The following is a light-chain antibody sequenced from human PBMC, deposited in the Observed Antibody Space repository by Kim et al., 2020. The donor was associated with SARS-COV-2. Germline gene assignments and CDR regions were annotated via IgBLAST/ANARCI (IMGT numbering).Light chain of an antibody. CDR3: QAWDSSTVV. V-gene: IGLV3-1*01. Sequence: TASSTCSGDKWGDKYACWYQQKPGQSPVLVIYQGSKRPSGIPERFAGSNSGNTATLTVSGTKAMDEADYYCQAWDSSTVVFGGGTQLTVL. CDR2: QGS. CDR1: KWGDKY. J-gene: IGLJ2*01.